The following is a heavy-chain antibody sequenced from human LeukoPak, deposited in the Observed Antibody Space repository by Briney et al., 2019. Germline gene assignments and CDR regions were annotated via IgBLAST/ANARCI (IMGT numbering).Heavy chain of an antibody. CDR2: ISSSGSTI. J-gene: IGHJ4*02. CDR3: ARHRITMVRGVIRKGIPFDY. D-gene: IGHD3-10*01. CDR1: GFTFSDYY. Sequence: GGSLRLSCAASGFTFSDYYMSWIRQAPGKRLEWVSYISSSGSTIYYADSVKGRFTISRDNAKNSLYLQMNSLRAEDAAVYYCARHRITMVRGVIRKGIPFDYWGQGTLVTVSS. V-gene: IGHV3-11*01.